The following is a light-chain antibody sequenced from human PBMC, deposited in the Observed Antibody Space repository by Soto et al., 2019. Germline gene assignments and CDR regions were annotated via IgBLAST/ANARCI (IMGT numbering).Light chain of an antibody. CDR3: QYYGNSRIT. J-gene: IGKJ5*01. CDR1: HSVSSTF. CDR2: DAD. V-gene: IGKV3-20*01. Sequence: DTVLTQSPGTLSLSPGETATLTCSASHSVSSTFLAWYQQKPGQAPTLLIYDADTRATGIPDRFSGSGSETDFTLTINRLEPEDFAVYYCQYYGNSRITFGQGTRLEIK.